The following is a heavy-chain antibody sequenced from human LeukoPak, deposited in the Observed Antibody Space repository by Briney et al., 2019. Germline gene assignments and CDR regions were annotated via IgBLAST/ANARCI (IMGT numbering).Heavy chain of an antibody. CDR2: FDTEDGET. J-gene: IGHJ3*02. CDR1: GYTLTELS. Sequence: ASVKVSCKVSGYTLTELSMHSVRQAPGKGLEWMGGFDTEDGETIYAQKFQGRVTMTEDTSTDTAYMELSSLRSEDTAVYYCATTPEGQWEINQYAFDIWGQGTMVTVSS. CDR3: ATTPEGQWEINQYAFDI. V-gene: IGHV1-24*01. D-gene: IGHD1-26*01.